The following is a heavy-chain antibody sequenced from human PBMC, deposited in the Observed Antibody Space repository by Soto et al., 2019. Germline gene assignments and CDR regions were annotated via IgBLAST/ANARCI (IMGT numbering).Heavy chain of an antibody. Sequence: SETLSLTCTVSGGSISSYYWSWIRQPPGKGLEWIGYIYYSGSTNYNPSLKSRVTISVDTSKNQFSLKLSSVTAADTAVYYSERHVRWIVGDIVVVPAAMTNWFDPWGQGTLVTVSS. J-gene: IGHJ5*02. CDR2: IYYSGST. CDR1: GGSISSYY. D-gene: IGHD2-2*01. V-gene: IGHV4-59*08. CDR3: ERHVRWIVGDIVVVPAAMTNWFDP.